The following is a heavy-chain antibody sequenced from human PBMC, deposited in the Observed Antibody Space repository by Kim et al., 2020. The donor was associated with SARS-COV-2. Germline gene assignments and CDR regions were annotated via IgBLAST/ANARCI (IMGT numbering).Heavy chain of an antibody. CDR3: ARDATPLYGDWNYQEYDY. J-gene: IGHJ4*02. Sequence: GGSLRLSCAASGFTFSSYSMNWVRQAPGKGLEWVSSISSSSSYIYYADSVKGRFTISRDNAKNSLYLQMNSLRAEDTAVYYCARDATPLYGDWNYQEYDYWGQGTLVTVSS. CDR1: GFTFSSYS. CDR2: ISSSSSYI. D-gene: IGHD1-7*01. V-gene: IGHV3-21*01.